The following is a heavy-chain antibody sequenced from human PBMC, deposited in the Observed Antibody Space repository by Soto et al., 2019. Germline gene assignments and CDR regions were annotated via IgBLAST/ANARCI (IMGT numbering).Heavy chain of an antibody. CDR2: IIPIFGTA. D-gene: IGHD3-22*01. CDR3: AGDRGDSCGYYSYRFDP. CDR1: GGTFSSYA. Sequence: QVQLVQSGAEVKKPGSSVKVSCKASGGTFSSYAISWVRQAHGQGLEWMGEIIPIFGTANYAQKFQGRFTITANESTSTVYMELSSLRSEDTAVYYCAGDRGDSCGYYSYRFDPWSQGTLVTVSS. V-gene: IGHV1-69*12. J-gene: IGHJ5*02.